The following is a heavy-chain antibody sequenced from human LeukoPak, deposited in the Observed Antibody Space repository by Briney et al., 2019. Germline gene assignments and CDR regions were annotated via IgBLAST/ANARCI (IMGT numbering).Heavy chain of an antibody. V-gene: IGHV3-23*01. D-gene: IGHD4-17*01. CDR2: ITGDGTST. Sequence: GGSLRLSCAASGFTFISFGMNWVRQAPGKGLEWVSGITGDGTSTYYADSVKGRFTISRDNSKNTLYLQMNSLRAEDTAVYYCAKDLLNDYGDYNQAFDIWGQGTMVTVSS. CDR1: GFTFISFG. J-gene: IGHJ3*02. CDR3: AKDLLNDYGDYNQAFDI.